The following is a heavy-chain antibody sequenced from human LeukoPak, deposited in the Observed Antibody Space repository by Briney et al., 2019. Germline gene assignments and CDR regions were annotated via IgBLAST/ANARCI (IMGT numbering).Heavy chain of an antibody. D-gene: IGHD6-19*01. J-gene: IGHJ4*02. CDR2: IIPILGIA. Sequence: GASVKVSCKASGGTFSSYAISWVRQAPGQGLEWMGRIIPILGIANYAQKFQGRVTITADKSTSTAYMELSSLRSEDTAVYYCARDSGSSGLFEYWGQGTLVTVSS. V-gene: IGHV1-69*04. CDR3: ARDSGSSGLFEY. CDR1: GGTFSSYA.